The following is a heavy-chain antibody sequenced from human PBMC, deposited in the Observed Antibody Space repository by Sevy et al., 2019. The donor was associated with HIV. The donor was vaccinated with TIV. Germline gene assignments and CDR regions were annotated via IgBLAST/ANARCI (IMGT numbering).Heavy chain of an antibody. CDR2: INSDGSST. V-gene: IGHV3-74*01. Sequence: GGSLRLSCAASGFTFSSYWMHWVRQAPGKGLVWVSRINSDGSSTSYADSVKGRFTISRDNAKNTLYLQMNSLRAEDTAVYYCARLHKDIVVVPAAIPPYYYYMDVWGKGTTVTVSS. CDR1: GFTFSSYW. D-gene: IGHD2-2*02. CDR3: ARLHKDIVVVPAAIPPYYYYMDV. J-gene: IGHJ6*03.